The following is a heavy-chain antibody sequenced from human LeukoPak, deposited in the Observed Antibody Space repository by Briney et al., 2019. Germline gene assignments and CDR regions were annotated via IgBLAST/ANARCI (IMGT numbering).Heavy chain of an antibody. CDR3: AKDLSEGGYSYGADY. V-gene: IGHV3-30*02. Sequence: GGSLRLSCAASGFTFSTYGMHWVRQAPGKGLEWVAFIRYDGSNKYYADSVKGRFTISRDNSKNTLYLQMNSLRAEDTAVFYCAKDLSEGGYSYGADYWGQGTLVTVSS. CDR1: GFTFSTYG. J-gene: IGHJ4*02. CDR2: IRYDGSNK. D-gene: IGHD5-18*01.